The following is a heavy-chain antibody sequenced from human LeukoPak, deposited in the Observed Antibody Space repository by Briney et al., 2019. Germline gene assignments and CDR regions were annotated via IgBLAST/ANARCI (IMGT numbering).Heavy chain of an antibody. CDR2: IIPIFGTA. V-gene: IGHV1-69*13. J-gene: IGHJ4*02. CDR1: GGTFSSYA. D-gene: IGHD2-2*01. CDR3: ARRYAAMPQALHFDY. Sequence: ASVKVSCKASGGTFSSYAISWVRQAPGQGLEWMGGIIPIFGTANYAQKFQGRVTITADESTSTAYMELSSLRSEDTAVYYCARRYAAMPQALHFDYWGQGTLVTVSS.